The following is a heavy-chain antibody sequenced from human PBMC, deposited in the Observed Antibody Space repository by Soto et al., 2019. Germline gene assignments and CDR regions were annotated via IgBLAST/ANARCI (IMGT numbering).Heavy chain of an antibody. D-gene: IGHD2-15*01. Sequence: GASVKVSCKASGYTFTSYGISWVRQAPGQGLEWMGWISAYNGNTNYAPKLQGRVTMTTDTSTSTAYMELRSLRSDDTAVYYCARDNDCSGGSCSERAIDYWGQGTLVTVSS. J-gene: IGHJ4*02. V-gene: IGHV1-18*01. CDR2: ISAYNGNT. CDR1: GYTFTSYG. CDR3: ARDNDCSGGSCSERAIDY.